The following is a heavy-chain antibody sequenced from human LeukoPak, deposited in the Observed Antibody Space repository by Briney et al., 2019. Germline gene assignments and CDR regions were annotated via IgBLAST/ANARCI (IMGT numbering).Heavy chain of an antibody. Sequence: ASVKVSCKASGYTFTSYGISWVRQAPGQGLEWMGWISAYNGNTNYAQKLQGRVTMTTDTSTSTAYMELRSLRSDDTAVYYCARDQSTMVRGVIARSTPYYKYYYMDVWGKGTTVTVSS. D-gene: IGHD3-10*01. CDR1: GYTFTSYG. CDR3: ARDQSTMVRGVIARSTPYYKYYYMDV. J-gene: IGHJ6*03. V-gene: IGHV1-18*01. CDR2: ISAYNGNT.